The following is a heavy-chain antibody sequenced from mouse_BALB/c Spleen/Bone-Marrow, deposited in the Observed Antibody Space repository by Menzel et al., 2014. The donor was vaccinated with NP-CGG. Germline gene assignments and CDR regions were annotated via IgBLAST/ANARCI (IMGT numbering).Heavy chain of an antibody. CDR1: GFDFSRYW. CDR2: INPDSSTI. D-gene: IGHD2-14*01. CDR3: ARPYYRYLYFDY. Sequence: EVMLVESGGGLVQPGGSLKLSCAASGFDFSRYWMNWVRQAPGKGLEWIGEINPDSSTINYTPFLKDKFIISRDNAKNTLYLQMSKVRSEDTALFYCARPYYRYLYFDYWGQGTTLTVSS. V-gene: IGHV4-1*02. J-gene: IGHJ2*01.